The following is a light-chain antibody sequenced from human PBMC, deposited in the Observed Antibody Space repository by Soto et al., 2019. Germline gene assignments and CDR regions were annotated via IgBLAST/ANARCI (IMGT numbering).Light chain of an antibody. CDR2: DAS. V-gene: IGKV1-5*01. CDR3: QQDDLHST. Sequence: SAVPAIVKDTVSITCRASQSISVSLAWYQQKPGKAPNLLIYDASTLQGGVPSRFSGSGSGTEITLTVISLHAEEFATYFCQQDDLHSTFGHGTKVDIK. J-gene: IGKJ1*01. CDR1: QSISVS.